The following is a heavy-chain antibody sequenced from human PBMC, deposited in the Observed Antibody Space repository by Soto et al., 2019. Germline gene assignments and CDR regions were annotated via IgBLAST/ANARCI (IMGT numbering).Heavy chain of an antibody. Sequence: ASVKVSCKVSGYTLTELSMHWVRQAPGKGLEWMGGFDPEDGETIYAQKFQGRVTMTEDTSTDTAYMELSSLRSEDTAVYYCATVGAAADSNYYYYYMDVWGKGTTVTSP. J-gene: IGHJ6*03. CDR3: ATVGAAADSNYYYYYMDV. V-gene: IGHV1-24*01. CDR1: GYTLTELS. D-gene: IGHD6-13*01. CDR2: FDPEDGET.